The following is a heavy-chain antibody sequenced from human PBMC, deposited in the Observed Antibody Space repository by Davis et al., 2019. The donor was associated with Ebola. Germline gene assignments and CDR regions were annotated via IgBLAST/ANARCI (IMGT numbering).Heavy chain of an antibody. J-gene: IGHJ5*02. CDR3: ARESMAWEDWGFDP. CDR2: IYHSGST. CDR1: GGSFSGYY. Sequence: GSLRLSCAVYGGSFSGYYWSWIRQPPGKGLEWIGEIYHSGSTNYNPSLKSRVTISVDKSKNQFSLKLSSVTAADTAVYYCARESMAWEDWGFDPWGQGTLVTVSS. V-gene: IGHV4-34*01. D-gene: IGHD3/OR15-3a*01.